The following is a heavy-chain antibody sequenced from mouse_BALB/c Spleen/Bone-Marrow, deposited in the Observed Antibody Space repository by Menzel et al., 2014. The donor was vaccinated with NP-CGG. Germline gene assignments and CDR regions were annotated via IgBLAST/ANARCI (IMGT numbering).Heavy chain of an antibody. CDR1: GYSFTGYN. Sequence: EVQLQQSGPELEKPGASVKISCKASGYSFTGYNMNWVKQSNGKSLEWIGNIDPYYGGTSYNQKFKGKATLTVDKSSSTAYMQLKSLTSEDSAVYYCARRGTYGSSPHDYAMDYWGQGASVTVSS. CDR2: IDPYYGGT. J-gene: IGHJ4*01. V-gene: IGHV1-39*01. CDR3: ARRGTYGSSPHDYAMDY. D-gene: IGHD1-1*01.